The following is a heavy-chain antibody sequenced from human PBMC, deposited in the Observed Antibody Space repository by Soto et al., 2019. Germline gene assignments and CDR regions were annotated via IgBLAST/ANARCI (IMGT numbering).Heavy chain of an antibody. V-gene: IGHV4-34*01. CDR1: GGSFSGYY. CDR3: ARFVVEPTAISYYGMDV. D-gene: IGHD2-2*02. CDR2: INHSGST. J-gene: IGHJ6*02. Sequence: SETLYLTCAVYGGSFSGYYWSWIRQPPGKGLEWIGEINHSGSTNYNPSLKSRVSISVDTSKNQFSLKLSSVTAADTAVYYCARFVVEPTAISYYGMDVWGQGTTVTVS.